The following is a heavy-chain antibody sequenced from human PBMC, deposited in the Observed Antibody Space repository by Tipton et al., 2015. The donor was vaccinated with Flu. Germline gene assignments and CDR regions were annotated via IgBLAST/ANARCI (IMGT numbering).Heavy chain of an antibody. J-gene: IGHJ4*02. CDR2: INHSGSA. CDR1: GGSFSGYD. CDR3: ARKPTKSRHSWNYFDY. D-gene: IGHD1-20*01. V-gene: IGHV4-34*01. Sequence: LRLSCAVYGGSFSGYDWSWIRQSPGKGLEWIGEINHSGSANHNPSLKSRVTISVDTSKNQFSLKVNTMTAADSAVCYCARKPTKSRHSWNYFDYWGQGTLVTVSS.